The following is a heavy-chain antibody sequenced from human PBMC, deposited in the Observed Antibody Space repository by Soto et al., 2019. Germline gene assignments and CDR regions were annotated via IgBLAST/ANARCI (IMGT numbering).Heavy chain of an antibody. D-gene: IGHD3-22*01. Sequence: PGESLKISCKGSGYSFTSYWIGWVRQMPGKGLEWMGIIYPGDSDTRYSPSFQGQVTISADKPISTAYLQWSSLKASDTAMYYCARQYYYDSSGTPYYYYGMDVWGQGTTVTVSS. V-gene: IGHV5-51*01. CDR1: GYSFTSYW. J-gene: IGHJ6*02. CDR2: IYPGDSDT. CDR3: ARQYYYDSSGTPYYYYGMDV.